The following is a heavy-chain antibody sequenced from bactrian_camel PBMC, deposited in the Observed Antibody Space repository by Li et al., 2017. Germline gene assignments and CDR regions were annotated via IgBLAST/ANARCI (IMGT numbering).Heavy chain of an antibody. D-gene: IGHD6*01. J-gene: IGHJ4*01. Sequence: VQLVESGGGSVQAGGSLRLSCAASVFTESMNCMGWYRQAPGKEREGVAATVTAGGSIDYADSVKGRFTISQDNAKNTVYLQMNSLRPEDTAMYYCVVRRMRECEGSWYRGGYTGQGTQVTVS. CDR1: VFTESMNC. V-gene: IGHV3S53*01. CDR2: VTAGGSI.